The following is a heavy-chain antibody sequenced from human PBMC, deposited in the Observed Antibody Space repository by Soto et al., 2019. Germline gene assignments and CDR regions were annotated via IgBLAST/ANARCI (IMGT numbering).Heavy chain of an antibody. D-gene: IGHD3-16*01. CDR1: GFTFSTYW. J-gene: IGHJ6*02. CDR2: IKEDGSEE. CDR3: ARDWGAPGRGSALGYYYHFGMDV. V-gene: IGHV3-7*05. Sequence: EVQLVESGGGLVQPGGSLRLSCAASGFTFSTYWMNWVRQAPGKGLQWVANIKEDGSEEYYVDSVKGRFTISRDNAKNSLYLDMNSLRGEDTAVYYCARDWGAPGRGSALGYYYHFGMDVWVQGTTVTVPS.